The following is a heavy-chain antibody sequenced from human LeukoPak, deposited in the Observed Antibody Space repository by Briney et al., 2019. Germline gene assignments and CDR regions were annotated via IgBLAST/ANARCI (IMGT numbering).Heavy chain of an antibody. CDR2: MNPNSGNT. J-gene: IGHJ4*02. D-gene: IGHD1-26*01. V-gene: IGHV1-8*01. Sequence: ASVKVSCKASGYTFTSYDINWVRQATGQGLEWMGWMNPNSGNTGYAQKFQGRVTMTRNTSISTAYMELSSLRSEDTAVYYCARGSSGSYYGPIHYFDYWGQGTLVTVSS. CDR1: GYTFTSYD. CDR3: ARGSSGSYYGPIHYFDY.